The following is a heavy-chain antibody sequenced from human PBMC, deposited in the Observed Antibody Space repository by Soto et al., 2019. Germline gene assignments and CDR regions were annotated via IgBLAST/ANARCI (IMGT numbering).Heavy chain of an antibody. V-gene: IGHV1-46*03. D-gene: IGHD1-26*01. J-gene: IGHJ6*02. CDR1: GYTFTSYY. Sequence: ASVKVSCKASGYTFTSYYMHWVRQAPGQGLEWMGIINPSGGSTSYAQRFQGRVTMTRDTSTSTVYMELSSLRSEDTAVYYCARVRMGYGMDVWGQGTTVTVSS. CDR2: INPSGGST. CDR3: ARVRMGYGMDV.